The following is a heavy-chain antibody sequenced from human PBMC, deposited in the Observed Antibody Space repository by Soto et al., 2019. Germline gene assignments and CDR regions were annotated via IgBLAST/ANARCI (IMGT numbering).Heavy chain of an antibody. CDR2: TYYSSRWHN. D-gene: IGHD1-1*01. V-gene: IGHV6-1*01. CDR1: GDSVSSTSAA. J-gene: IGHJ4*02. Sequence: PSQTLSLTCAISGDSVSSTSAAWNWIRQSPSRGLEWLGRTYYSSRWHNDYAVSVKSRITINPDTSKNQFSLQLNSVTPDDTAVYYCAREVHRVFHFDYWGQGVLVTVSS. CDR3: AREVHRVFHFDY.